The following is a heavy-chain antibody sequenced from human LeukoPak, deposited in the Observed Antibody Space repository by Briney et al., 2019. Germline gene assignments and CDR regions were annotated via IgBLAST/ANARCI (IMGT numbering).Heavy chain of an antibody. J-gene: IGHJ3*02. D-gene: IGHD3-22*01. CDR3: ARVFYYDSSLTFDI. CDR1: GYTFNTYG. V-gene: IGHV1-18*01. Sequence: ASVKVSCKASGYTFNTYGITWVRQAPGQGLEWMGWISGYNGKTKYAQKLQGRVTMTRDMSTSTVYMELSSLRSEDTAVYYCARVFYYDSSLTFDIWGQGTMVTVSS. CDR2: ISGYNGKT.